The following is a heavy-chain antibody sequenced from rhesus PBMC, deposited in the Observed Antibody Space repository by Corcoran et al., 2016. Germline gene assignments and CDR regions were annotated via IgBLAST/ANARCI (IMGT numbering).Heavy chain of an antibody. V-gene: IGHV4-127*01. Sequence: QVQLQESGPGLVKPSETLSLTCAVSGYSISSGYGWSWIRQPPGKGLEWIGYIGGSSGSTNYNPSLKSRVTISKDTSTNQFSLKLSSVTAADTAVYYCARALAGTTDYWGQGVLVTVSS. J-gene: IGHJ4*01. CDR3: ARALAGTTDY. CDR1: GYSISSGYG. D-gene: IGHD1-14*01. CDR2: IGGSSGST.